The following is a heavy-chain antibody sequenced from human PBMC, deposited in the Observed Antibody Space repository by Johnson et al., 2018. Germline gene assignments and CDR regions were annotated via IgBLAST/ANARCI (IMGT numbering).Heavy chain of an antibody. V-gene: IGHV1-69*09. CDR1: GGTFSSYT. CDR3: ARGHYMDV. J-gene: IGHJ6*03. Sequence: VQLVEAGAAVKKHGSSVDVSCKASGGTFSSYTINWFRQAPGPGLEWMGRIIPMLGIATNEQKFQGRVTITADKSTSTGYMELSSLRSEDTALYYRARGHYMDVWGKGTAVTVSS. CDR2: IIPMLGIA.